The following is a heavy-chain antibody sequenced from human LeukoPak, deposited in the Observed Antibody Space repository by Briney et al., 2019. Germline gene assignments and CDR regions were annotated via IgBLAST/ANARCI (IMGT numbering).Heavy chain of an antibody. CDR2: IKEDESEI. J-gene: IGHJ4*02. Sequence: GGSLRLSCVGTGFTFNNYWMNWVRQAPGKGLEWVANIKEDESEIYYVDSVQGRFTISRDNTKNSVYLQMNRLRAEDTAVYYCAGSSGWLFDYWGQGTLVAVSS. V-gene: IGHV3-7*01. CDR3: AGSSGWLFDY. D-gene: IGHD6-19*01. CDR1: GFTFNNYW.